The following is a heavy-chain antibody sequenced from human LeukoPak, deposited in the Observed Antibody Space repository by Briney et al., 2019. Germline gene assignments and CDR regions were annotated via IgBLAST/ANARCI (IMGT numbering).Heavy chain of an antibody. CDR2: IGSSDTTT. J-gene: IGHJ4*02. Sequence: GGSLRLSCVASGFTFGVYEMNWVRQAPGKGLEWLSYIGSSDTTTHYADSVKGRFTISRDNAKNSLYLQMNSLRAEDTAVYYCARDKGYCSSTSCFEGDYWGQGTLVTVSS. CDR3: ARDKGYCSSTSCFEGDY. D-gene: IGHD2-2*01. CDR1: GFTFGVYE. V-gene: IGHV3-48*03.